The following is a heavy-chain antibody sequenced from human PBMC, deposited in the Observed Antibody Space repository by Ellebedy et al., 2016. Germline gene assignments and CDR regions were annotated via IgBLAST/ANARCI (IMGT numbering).Heavy chain of an antibody. V-gene: IGHV3-30*18. CDR2: ISYDGSNK. Sequence: GGSLRLSXAASGFTFSSYGMHWVRQAPGKGLEWVAVISYDGSNKYYADSVKGRFTISRDNSKNTLYLQMNSLRAEDTAVYYCAKERWEGSSAFDIWGQGTMVTVSS. CDR1: GFTFSSYG. J-gene: IGHJ3*02. CDR3: AKERWEGSSAFDI. D-gene: IGHD3-10*01.